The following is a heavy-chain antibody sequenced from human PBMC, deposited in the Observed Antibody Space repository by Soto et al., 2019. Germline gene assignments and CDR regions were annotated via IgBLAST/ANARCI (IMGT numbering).Heavy chain of an antibody. D-gene: IGHD2-21*02. J-gene: IGHJ3*01. CDR2: ISGSGGTT. CDR3: AKGFIVVVTAIRPDDNFDV. Sequence: GGSLRLSCAASGFTFNTYAMNWVRQAPGKGLEWVASISGSGGTTYYADSVKGRFTVSRDTSKNTLFLQMNSLGAEDTAVYYCAKGFIVVVTAIRPDDNFDVWGQGTMVTVSS. V-gene: IGHV3-23*01. CDR1: GFTFNTYA.